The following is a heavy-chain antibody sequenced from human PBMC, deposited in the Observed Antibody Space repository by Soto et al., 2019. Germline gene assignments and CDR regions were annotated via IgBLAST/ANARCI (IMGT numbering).Heavy chain of an antibody. CDR2: IWYDGSNK. V-gene: IGHV3-33*03. J-gene: IGHJ1*01. D-gene: IGHD2-15*01. CDR3: PGNGEMAATCQH. Sequence: QVQLVESGGGVVQPGRSLRLSCAVSGFNFSNYGMHWVRQAPGKGLEWVAVIWYDGSNKYYIDSVKGRFTISRDNSKNPLYLQMDSRRAEDAALYYCPGNGEMAATCQHWGQRTLVTVSS. CDR1: GFNFSNYG.